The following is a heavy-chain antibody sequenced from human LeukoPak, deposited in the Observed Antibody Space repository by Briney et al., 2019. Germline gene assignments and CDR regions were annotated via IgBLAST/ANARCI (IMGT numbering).Heavy chain of an antibody. CDR1: AFSLSAYN. Sequence: PGGSLRLSCAASAFSLSAYNMNWVRQAPGKGLEWVSSISYTGTYIYYADSVKGRFTISRDNAQNSLYLQMNSLRAEDTAIYYCVRDRGTYRPIDYWGQGIQVTVSS. V-gene: IGHV3-21*04. CDR3: VRDRGTYRPIDY. J-gene: IGHJ4*02. D-gene: IGHD1-26*01. CDR2: ISYTGTYI.